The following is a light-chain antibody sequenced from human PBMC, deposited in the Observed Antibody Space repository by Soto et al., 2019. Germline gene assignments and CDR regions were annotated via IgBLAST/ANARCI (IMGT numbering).Light chain of an antibody. CDR1: QSVSSSY. Sequence: IVLTQSPGTLSLSPGARATLSCRASQSVSSSYLAWYQQKPGQAPRLLIYGASSRATGIPDRFIGSGSGTEFTLTISRLEPEDFAVDYCQQYGSSITFGQGTRLEIK. V-gene: IGKV3-20*01. CDR2: GAS. CDR3: QQYGSSIT. J-gene: IGKJ5*01.